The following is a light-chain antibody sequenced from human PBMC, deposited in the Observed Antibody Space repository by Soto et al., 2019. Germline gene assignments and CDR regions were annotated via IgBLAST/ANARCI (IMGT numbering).Light chain of an antibody. CDR3: QQFGDWPS. V-gene: IGKV3D-15*01. CDR1: QSVSSH. CDR2: DSS. J-gene: IGKJ1*01. Sequence: EIMMTQSPATLSVSPGDNATLSCRASQSVSSHLVWYQQKPGQAPRLLISDSSTRAPGIPARFSGSGSGTEFTLTISSLQSDDFAVYYCQQFGDWPSFGLGTKVDIK.